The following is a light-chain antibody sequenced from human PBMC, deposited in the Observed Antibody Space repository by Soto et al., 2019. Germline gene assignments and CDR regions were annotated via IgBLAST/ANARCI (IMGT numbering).Light chain of an antibody. CDR2: DAS. Sequence: ESVLTQSPATLSLSPGEGATLSCRASQTVGSYLAWYQQKPGQTPRLLIYDASNRATGIPARFSGSGSGTDFTLTISSLEPEDFAVYYCQQRIKWPLTFGGGTKVEIK. V-gene: IGKV3-11*01. J-gene: IGKJ4*01. CDR1: QTVGSY. CDR3: QQRIKWPLT.